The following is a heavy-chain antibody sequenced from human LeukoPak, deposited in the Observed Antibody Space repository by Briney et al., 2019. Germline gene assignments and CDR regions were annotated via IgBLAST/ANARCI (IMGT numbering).Heavy chain of an antibody. CDR2: IYYSGST. V-gene: IGHV4-39*01. CDR1: GGSISSSSYY. Sequence: SETLSLTCTVSGGSISSSSYYWGWIRQPPGKGLEWIVSIYYSGSTYYNPSLKSRVTISVDTSKNQFSLKLSSVTAADTAVYYCARHYTGNYYDSSGYSGFDYWGQGTLVTVSS. J-gene: IGHJ4*02. D-gene: IGHD3-22*01. CDR3: ARHYTGNYYDSSGYSGFDY.